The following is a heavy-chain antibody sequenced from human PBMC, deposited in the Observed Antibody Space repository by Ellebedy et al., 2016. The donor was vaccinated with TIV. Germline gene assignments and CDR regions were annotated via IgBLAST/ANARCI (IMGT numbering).Heavy chain of an antibody. Sequence: AASVKVSCKGLGYMSSSYGISWVRQAPGQGLEWMGWVSPYNDHTTYAQKFRDRVIMTSDTSTGTAFMELRSLTSDDTAVYYCARDSIGVAVGDLHYFDYWGQGTLVTVSS. J-gene: IGHJ4*02. CDR2: VSPYNDHT. D-gene: IGHD6-19*01. CDR1: GYMSSSYG. V-gene: IGHV1-18*04. CDR3: ARDSIGVAVGDLHYFDY.